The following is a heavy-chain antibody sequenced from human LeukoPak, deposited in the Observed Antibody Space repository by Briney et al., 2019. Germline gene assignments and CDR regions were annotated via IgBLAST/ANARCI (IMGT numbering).Heavy chain of an antibody. Sequence: ASVKVSCKVSGYTLTELSMHWVRQAPGKGLEWMGGFDPEDGETIYAQKLQGRVTMTTDTSTSTAYMELRSLRSDDTAVYYCARDLGSGSYHWGQGTLVTVSS. D-gene: IGHD3-10*01. V-gene: IGHV1-24*01. J-gene: IGHJ4*02. CDR3: ARDLGSGSYH. CDR2: FDPEDGET. CDR1: GYTLTELS.